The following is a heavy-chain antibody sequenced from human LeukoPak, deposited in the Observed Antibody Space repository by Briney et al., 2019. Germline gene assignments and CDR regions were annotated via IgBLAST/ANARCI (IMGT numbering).Heavy chain of an antibody. J-gene: IGHJ6*03. CDR3: GRDRRENRAYLGYYYYMDV. Sequence: PSETLSLTCTVSGGSISSYYWSWIRQPPGKGLEWIGYIYYSGSANYNPSLKSRVTMSVDTSKNQFSLKLSSVTAADTAVYYCGRDRRENRAYLGYYYYMDVWGKGTTVTVSS. CDR2: IYYSGSA. V-gene: IGHV4-59*12. D-gene: IGHD1-14*01. CDR1: GGSISSYY.